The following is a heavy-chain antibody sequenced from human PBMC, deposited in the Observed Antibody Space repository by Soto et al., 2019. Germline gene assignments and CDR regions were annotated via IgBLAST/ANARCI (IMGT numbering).Heavy chain of an antibody. D-gene: IGHD3-3*01. Sequence: EVQLVESGGGLVQPGGSLTLSCAASGFSFSKHWMKWIRQAPGKGLEWVASIKPDGSEKYYVDYVKGRFTISRDNAENSLYLQMNSLRIEDTAEYYCARDFSWSVDYWGQGTQVSVSS. CDR3: ARDFSWSVDY. CDR2: IKPDGSEK. J-gene: IGHJ4*02. V-gene: IGHV3-7*01. CDR1: GFSFSKHW.